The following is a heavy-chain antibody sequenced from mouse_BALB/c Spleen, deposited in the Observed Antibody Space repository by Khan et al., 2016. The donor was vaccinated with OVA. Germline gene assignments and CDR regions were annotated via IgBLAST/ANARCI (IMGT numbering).Heavy chain of an antibody. CDR3: ARTARIKY. D-gene: IGHD1-2*01. J-gene: IGHJ2*01. CDR1: GYSITSGYG. Sequence: EVQLQESGPGLVKPSLSLSLTCTVTGYSITSGYGWNWIRQFPGNKLECMGFISYSGSTNYNPSLKSRISITRDTSKNQFFLQLNSVTTEDTATYYCARTARIKYWGQGTTLTVSS. CDR2: ISYSGST. V-gene: IGHV3-2*02.